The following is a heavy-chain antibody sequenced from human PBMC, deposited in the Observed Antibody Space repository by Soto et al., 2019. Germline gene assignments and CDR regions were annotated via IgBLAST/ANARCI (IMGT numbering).Heavy chain of an antibody. J-gene: IGHJ4*02. D-gene: IGHD6-19*01. Sequence: QVQIQQWCAGLLKPSETLSLTSAVYGGSFSGYYWSWIRQPPGKGLEWIGEINHSGSTNYNPSLKSRVTISVDTSKNQFSLKLSSVTAADTAVYYCARFGIAVAAEQPGSDYWGQGTLVTVSS. CDR1: GGSFSGYY. CDR3: ARFGIAVAAEQPGSDY. CDR2: INHSGST. V-gene: IGHV4-34*01.